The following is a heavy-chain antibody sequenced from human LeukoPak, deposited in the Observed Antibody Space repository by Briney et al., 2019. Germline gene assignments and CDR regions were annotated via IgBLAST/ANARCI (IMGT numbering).Heavy chain of an antibody. CDR1: RFTISSYA. Sequence: GGSLRLSCAASRFTISSYAMGWVRQAPGKGLEWVSGISGSGGSTYYADSVKGRFTISRDNSKNTLYLQMNSLRAEDTAVYYCAKTGGVVVVAATSLRNWFDPWGQGTLVTVSS. V-gene: IGHV3-23*01. D-gene: IGHD2-15*01. CDR2: ISGSGGST. J-gene: IGHJ5*02. CDR3: AKTGGVVVVAATSLRNWFDP.